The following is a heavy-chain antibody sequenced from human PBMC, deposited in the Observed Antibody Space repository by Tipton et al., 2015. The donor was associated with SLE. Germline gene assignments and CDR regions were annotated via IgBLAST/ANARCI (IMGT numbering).Heavy chain of an antibody. V-gene: IGHV1-18*01. CDR1: GYAFITYG. J-gene: IGHJ6*02. CDR2: ISPYDGTT. CDR3: AGGGGSSPDGLDV. Sequence: QLVQSGAEVKKPGASVRVSCKASGYAFITYGLPWVRQAPGEGLEWMGWISPYDGTTNYARKLRGRVTFTTHTSSSTAYVDLRRLRSHDAAVYYCAGGGGSSPDGLDVWGQGTTVTVSS. D-gene: IGHD2-15*01.